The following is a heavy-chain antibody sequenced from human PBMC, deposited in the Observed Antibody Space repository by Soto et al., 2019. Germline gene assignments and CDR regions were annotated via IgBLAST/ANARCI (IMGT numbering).Heavy chain of an antibody. D-gene: IGHD3-10*01. V-gene: IGHV5-51*01. J-gene: IGHJ4*02. CDR2: IYPADSDT. Sequence: PGESLKISCKGSGYSFTSHWIDWVRQMPGKGLEWMGTIYPADSDTRYSPSFQGQVTISADKSISTVYLQWSSLKASDSALYFCARGGFGGSPIDFWGQGTLVTVSS. CDR3: ARGGFGGSPIDF. CDR1: GYSFTSHW.